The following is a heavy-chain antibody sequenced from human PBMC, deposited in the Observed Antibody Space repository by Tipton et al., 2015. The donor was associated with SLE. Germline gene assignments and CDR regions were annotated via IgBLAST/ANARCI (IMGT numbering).Heavy chain of an antibody. Sequence: GSLRLSCAASGFTFSSYAMSWVRQAPGKGLEWVSTISGSGGSTYYADSVKGRFIISRDNAKNSLYLQLHSLRAEDTAVYYCAKVDRTNMVTSFDYWGQGTLVPGSS. V-gene: IGHV3-23*01. J-gene: IGHJ4*02. CDR1: GFTFSSYA. CDR2: ISGSGGST. D-gene: IGHD5-18*01. CDR3: AKVDRTNMVTSFDY.